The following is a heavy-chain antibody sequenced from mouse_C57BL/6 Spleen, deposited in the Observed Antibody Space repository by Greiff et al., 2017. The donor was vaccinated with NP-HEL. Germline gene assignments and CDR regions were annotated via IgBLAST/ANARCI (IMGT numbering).Heavy chain of an antibody. CDR2: IDPETGGT. D-gene: IGHD4-1*01. CDR3: TRGRTGTGY. CDR1: GYTFTDYE. V-gene: IGHV1-15*01. Sequence: VQLQQSGAELVRPGASVTLSCKASGYTFTDYEMHWVKQTPVHGLEWIGAIDPETGGTAYNQKFKGKAILTADKSSSTAYMELRSLTPEDSAVYYCTRGRTGTGYWGQGTTLTVSS. J-gene: IGHJ2*01.